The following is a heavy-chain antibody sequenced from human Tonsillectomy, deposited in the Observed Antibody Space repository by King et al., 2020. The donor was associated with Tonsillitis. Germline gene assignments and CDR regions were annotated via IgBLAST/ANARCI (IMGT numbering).Heavy chain of an antibody. D-gene: IGHD2-8*01. V-gene: IGHV3-13*05. Sequence: VQLVESGGGLVQPGGSLRLSCAASGLPFTNYDMHWVRKAPGKVREWVSPFGAAGDPYYPASVKGRFTISRENAKNSLYLQMNSLRAGDTAVYYCARGTNGMLDYWGQGTLVTVSS. J-gene: IGHJ4*02. CDR3: ARGTNGMLDY. CDR1: GLPFTNYD. CDR2: FGAAGDP.